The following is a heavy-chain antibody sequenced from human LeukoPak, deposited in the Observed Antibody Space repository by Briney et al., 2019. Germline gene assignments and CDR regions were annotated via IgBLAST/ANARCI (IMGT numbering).Heavy chain of an antibody. CDR3: ARDSNWFDP. J-gene: IGHJ5*02. CDR1: GGSISSYF. V-gene: IGHV4-59*01. Sequence: PSETLSLTCTVSGGSISSYFWSWIRQPPGKGLEWIGYIYYSGSTNYNPALKSRVTISVDTSKNQFSLKLSSVTAADTAVYYCARDSNWFDPWGQGTLVTVSS. CDR2: IYYSGST.